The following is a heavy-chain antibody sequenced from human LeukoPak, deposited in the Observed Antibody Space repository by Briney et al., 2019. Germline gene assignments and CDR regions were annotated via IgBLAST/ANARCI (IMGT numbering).Heavy chain of an antibody. CDR3: AREPPGTGYFNY. Sequence: GASVKASCKASGYTFTSYYMHWVRQAPGQGLEWMGVINPSGDSTNYAQKFQGRVTITRDTSTSTVYMELSSLRSEGTAVYYCAREPPGTGYFNYWGQGTLVTVSS. CDR2: INPSGDST. D-gene: IGHD3/OR15-3a*01. J-gene: IGHJ4*02. CDR1: GYTFTSYY. V-gene: IGHV1-46*01.